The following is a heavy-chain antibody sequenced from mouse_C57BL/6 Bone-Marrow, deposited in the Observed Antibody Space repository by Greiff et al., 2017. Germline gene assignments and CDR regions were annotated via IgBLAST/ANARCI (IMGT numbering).Heavy chain of an antibody. CDR3: ARRYSNYFDY. CDR2: IYPSDSET. Sequence: QVQLQQPGAELVRPGSSVKLSCKASGYTFTSYWMDWVKQRPGQGLEWIGNIYPSDSETHYNQKFKDKATLTVDKSSSTAYMQLSSLTSEDSAVXYCARRYSNYFDYWGQGTTLTVSS. V-gene: IGHV1-61*01. D-gene: IGHD2-5*01. CDR1: GYTFTSYW. J-gene: IGHJ2*01.